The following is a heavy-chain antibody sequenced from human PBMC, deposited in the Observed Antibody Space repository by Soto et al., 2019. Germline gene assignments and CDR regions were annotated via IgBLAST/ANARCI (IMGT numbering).Heavy chain of an antibody. J-gene: IGHJ5*02. D-gene: IGHD2-2*01. V-gene: IGHV4-34*01. CDR2: INHSGST. CDR1: GWSFSVYY. Sequence: PSETLSLTCAVYGWSFSVYYWRWIRQPPGKGLEWIGEINHSGSTNYSPSLKSRVTISVDTSKNQFSLKLSSVTAADTAVYYCAREGPGYCSSTSCDAPTYNWFDPWGQGTLVTVSS. CDR3: AREGPGYCSSTSCDAPTYNWFDP.